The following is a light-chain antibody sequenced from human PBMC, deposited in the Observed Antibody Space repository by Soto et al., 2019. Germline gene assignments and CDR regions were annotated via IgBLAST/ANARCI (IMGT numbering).Light chain of an antibody. CDR1: SSNIGAGYD. Sequence: QSVLTQPPSVSGAPGQRVTISCTGSSSNIGAGYDVHWYQQLPGTAPKLLIYGNSNRPSGVPDRFSGSKSGTSASLAITGLQAEDEADYYCASYAGTNTFRVFGGGTQLTVL. J-gene: IGLJ7*01. V-gene: IGLV1-40*01. CDR2: GNS. CDR3: ASYAGTNTFRV.